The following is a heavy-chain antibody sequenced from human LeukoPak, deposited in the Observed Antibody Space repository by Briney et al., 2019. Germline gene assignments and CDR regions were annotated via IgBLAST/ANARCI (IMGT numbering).Heavy chain of an antibody. D-gene: IGHD4-23*01. V-gene: IGHV3-48*03. CDR3: AGDPDYGGYSRFDY. J-gene: IGHJ4*02. Sequence: GGSLRLSCAASGFPFSSHVLSWVRQAPGKGLEWIAYINHNGEAIYYPDFVKGRFTISRDNAKNTLYLQMNSLRGEDTAVYYCAGDPDYGGYSRFDYWGQGTPVTVSS. CDR2: INHNGEAI. CDR1: GFPFSSHV.